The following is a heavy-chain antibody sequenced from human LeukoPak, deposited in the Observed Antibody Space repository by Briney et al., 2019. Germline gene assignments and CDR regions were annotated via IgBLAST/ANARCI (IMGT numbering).Heavy chain of an antibody. CDR3: VRGVGVSRFNYFDP. D-gene: IGHD5-24*01. CDR2: ISSSSSYV. CDR1: GFTFSSYS. V-gene: IGHV3-21*01. Sequence: PGGSLRLSCAASGFTFSSYSMNWVRQAPGKGLEWVSSISSSSSYVYYADSVKGRFTISRDNSKNTLFLQMNSLRDDDTAVYYCVRGVGVSRFNYFDPWGQGTLVVVSS. J-gene: IGHJ5*02.